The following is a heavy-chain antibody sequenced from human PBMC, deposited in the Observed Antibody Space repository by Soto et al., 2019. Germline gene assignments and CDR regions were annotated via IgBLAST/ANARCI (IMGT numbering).Heavy chain of an antibody. CDR3: ARMLAVNYYYYSVDV. D-gene: IGHD3-22*01. CDR2: VLSNDEK. CDR1: GFSLRNARMG. J-gene: IGHJ6*02. Sequence: QVTLKESGPVLVKPTETLTLTCTVSGFSLRNARMGVSWIRQPPGKALQWLAHVLSNDEKSYNKSLQTRLTISKDTSKSQVVLTMTYMDPVDTATYFCARMLAVNYYYYSVDVWGEGTTVTVSS. V-gene: IGHV2-26*01.